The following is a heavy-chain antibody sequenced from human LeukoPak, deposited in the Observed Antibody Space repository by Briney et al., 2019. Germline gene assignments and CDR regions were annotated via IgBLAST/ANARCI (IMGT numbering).Heavy chain of an antibody. J-gene: IGHJ4*02. CDR2: ISSSSSYI. D-gene: IGHD6-19*01. CDR3: ARAPYSSGWYSGSLLRNFDY. Sequence: GGSLRLSCAASGFTFSSYSMNWVRQAPGKGLEWVSSISSSSSYIYYADSVKGRFTISRDNAKNSLYLQMNSLRAEDTAVYYCARAPYSSGWYSGSLLRNFDYWGQGTLVTVSS. CDR1: GFTFSSYS. V-gene: IGHV3-21*01.